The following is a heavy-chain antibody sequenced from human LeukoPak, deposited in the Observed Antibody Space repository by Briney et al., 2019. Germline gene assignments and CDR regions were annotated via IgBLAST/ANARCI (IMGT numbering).Heavy chain of an antibody. Sequence: SETLSLTCAVYGGSFSGYYWSWLRQPPGKGLEWIGEINHSGSTNYNPSLKSRVTISVDTSKNQFSLKLSSVTAADTAVYYCARHRYDFWSGYSYYFDYWGQGTLVTVSS. CDR1: GGSFSGYY. CDR2: INHSGST. D-gene: IGHD3-3*01. V-gene: IGHV4-34*01. J-gene: IGHJ4*02. CDR3: ARHRYDFWSGYSYYFDY.